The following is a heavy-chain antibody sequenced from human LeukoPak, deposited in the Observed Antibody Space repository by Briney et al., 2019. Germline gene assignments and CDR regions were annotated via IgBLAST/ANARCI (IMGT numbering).Heavy chain of an antibody. D-gene: IGHD2-2*01. CDR2: IWYDGSNK. V-gene: IGHV3-33*01. Sequence: GGSLRLSCAASGFTFSSYGMHWVRQAPGKGLEWVAVIWYDGSNKYYADSVKGRFTISRDNAKNSLYLQMNSLRAEDTAVYYCARVETSIVVVPAAITRFSYYYYMDVWGKGTTVTVSS. CDR3: ARVETSIVVVPAAITRFSYYYYMDV. J-gene: IGHJ6*03. CDR1: GFTFSSYG.